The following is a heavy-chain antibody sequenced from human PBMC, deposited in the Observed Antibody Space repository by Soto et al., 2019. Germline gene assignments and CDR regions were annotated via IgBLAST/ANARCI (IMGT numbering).Heavy chain of an antibody. CDR1: GFTVSSYA. D-gene: IGHD5-12*01. CDR3: AKDVTRLLPYYYYGMDV. V-gene: IGHV3-23*01. Sequence: PGGSLRLSCAASGFTVSSYAMSWVRQAPGKGLEWVSAISGSGGSTYYADSVKGRFTISRDNSKNTLYLQMNSLRAEDTAVYYCAKDVTRLLPYYYYGMDVWGQGTTVTVSS. CDR2: ISGSGGST. J-gene: IGHJ6*02.